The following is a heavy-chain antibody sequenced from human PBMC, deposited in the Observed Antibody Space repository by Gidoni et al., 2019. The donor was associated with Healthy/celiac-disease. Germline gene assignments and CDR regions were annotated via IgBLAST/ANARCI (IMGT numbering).Heavy chain of an antibody. CDR3: AKAGGALAPFDS. CDR2: ISGSGGST. CDR1: LFTYSSSA. D-gene: IGHD1-26*01. V-gene: IGHV3-23*01. J-gene: IGHJ4*02. Sequence: VQLLESARGLVQPGVSLRLACAACLFTYSSSAMSWVRQAPVKGLEWFSAISGSGGSTYYADSVQGRFTISRDNSKNTLYLQMNSLRAEDTAVYYCAKAGGALAPFDSWGQGILVTVSS.